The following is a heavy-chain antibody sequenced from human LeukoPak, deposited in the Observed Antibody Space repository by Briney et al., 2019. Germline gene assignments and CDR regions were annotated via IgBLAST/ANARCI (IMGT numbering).Heavy chain of an antibody. V-gene: IGHV4-39*02. CDR2: IYDSGST. Sequence: SETLSLTCTVSGGSISSSSYLWGWIRQPPGKGLEWIGSIYDSGSTYYNPSLKSRVTISVDTSKNQFSLKLSSVTAADTAVYYCAREFSGYYYYYYMDVWGKGTTVTVSS. D-gene: IGHD1-26*01. J-gene: IGHJ6*03. CDR3: AREFSGYYYYYYMDV. CDR1: GGSISSSSYL.